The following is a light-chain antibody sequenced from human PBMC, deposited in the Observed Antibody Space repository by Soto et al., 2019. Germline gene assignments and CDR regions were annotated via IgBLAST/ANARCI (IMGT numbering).Light chain of an antibody. CDR2: DAS. V-gene: IGKV3-11*01. J-gene: IGKJ1*01. Sequence: EIVLTQSPATLSLSPGERATLSCRASQSVSSSLAWYQQKPCQAPRLLIYDASNRSTGIPARFSGSGSGTDFTLTISSLEPEDFAVYYCHQRSNWPGTFGQGTKVEIK. CDR1: QSVSSS. CDR3: HQRSNWPGT.